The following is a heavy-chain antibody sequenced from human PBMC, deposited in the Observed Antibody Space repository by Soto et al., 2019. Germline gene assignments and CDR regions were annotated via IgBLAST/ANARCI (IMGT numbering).Heavy chain of an antibody. J-gene: IGHJ6*03. CDR2: ISSSSSYI. Sequence: GVSLRLSFAASGFTFSSYSMNWFRQAPGKGLEWVSSISSSSSYIYYADSVKGRFTISRDNAKNSLYLQMNSLRAEDTAVYYCARDKQQQLDEANNYYSYYYMDVWGKGTTFTVSS. CDR3: ARDKQQQLDEANNYYSYYYMDV. V-gene: IGHV3-21*01. CDR1: GFTFSSYS. D-gene: IGHD6-13*01.